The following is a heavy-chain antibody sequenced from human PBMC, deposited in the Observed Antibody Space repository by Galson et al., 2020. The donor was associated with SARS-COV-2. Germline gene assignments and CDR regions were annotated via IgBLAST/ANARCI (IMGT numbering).Heavy chain of an antibody. CDR1: GFTDSNNY. V-gene: IGHV3-53*01. Sequence: QLGESLKISCAASGFTDSNNYMSWVRQAPGKGLEWVSNIFSDGTTYYADSVKGRFIISRDNSKNTLYLQMNSLRVEDTAVYYCARVPYYDRDHLDYWGQGTLVTVSS. J-gene: IGHJ4*02. CDR2: IFSDGTT. D-gene: IGHD3-22*01. CDR3: ARVPYYDRDHLDY.